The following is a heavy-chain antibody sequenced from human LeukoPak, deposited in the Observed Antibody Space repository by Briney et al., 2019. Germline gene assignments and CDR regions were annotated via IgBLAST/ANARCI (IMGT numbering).Heavy chain of an antibody. CDR1: GFTFSSYS. Sequence: GGSLRLSCAASGFTFSSYSMNWVRQAPGKGLEWVANIKQDGSEKYYVDSVKGRFTISRDNAKNSLYLQMNSLRAEDTAVYYCARESIAARSTAFDIWGQGTMVTVSS. V-gene: IGHV3-7*01. CDR3: ARESIAARSTAFDI. J-gene: IGHJ3*02. CDR2: IKQDGSEK. D-gene: IGHD6-6*01.